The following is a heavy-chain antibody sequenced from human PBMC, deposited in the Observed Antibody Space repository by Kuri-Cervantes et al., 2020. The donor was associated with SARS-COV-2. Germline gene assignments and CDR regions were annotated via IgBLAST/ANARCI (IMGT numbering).Heavy chain of an antibody. V-gene: IGHV3-30-3*01. D-gene: IGHD3-3*01. Sequence: LSLTCAASGFTFSSYAMHWVRQAPGKGLEWVAVISYDGSNKYYADSVKGRFTISRDNAKNSLYLQMNSLRAEDTAVYYCARDWGGPGYDFWSGPDVWGKGTTVTVSS. CDR2: ISYDGSNK. J-gene: IGHJ6*04. CDR3: ARDWGGPGYDFWSGPDV. CDR1: GFTFSSYA.